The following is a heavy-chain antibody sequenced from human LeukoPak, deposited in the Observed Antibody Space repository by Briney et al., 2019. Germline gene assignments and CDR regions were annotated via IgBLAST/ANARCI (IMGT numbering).Heavy chain of an antibody. D-gene: IGHD3-10*01. Sequence: SETLSLTCSVSGDSISSTSYYWGWIRQPPGKGLEWIGSVYYDGSTQYSPSLKSRVTISVDTSKNQFSLKLRSVTAADTAIYYCARHLNYYGSGSYGAYYYYGMDVWGQGTTVTVSS. CDR3: ARHLNYYGSGSYGAYYYYGMDV. V-gene: IGHV4-39*07. CDR1: GDSISSTSYY. J-gene: IGHJ6*02. CDR2: VYYDGST.